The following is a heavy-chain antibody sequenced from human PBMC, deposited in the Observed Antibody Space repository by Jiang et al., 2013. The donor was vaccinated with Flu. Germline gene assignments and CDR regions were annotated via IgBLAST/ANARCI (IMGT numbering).Heavy chain of an antibody. V-gene: IGHV1-69-2*01. D-gene: IGHD5-18*01. Sequence: EWMGLVDPEDGETIYAEKFQGRVTITADTSTDTAYMELSSLRSEDTAVYYCATDRGYSYFDYWGQGTLVTVSS. CDR2: VDPEDGET. J-gene: IGHJ4*02. CDR3: ATDRGYSYFDY.